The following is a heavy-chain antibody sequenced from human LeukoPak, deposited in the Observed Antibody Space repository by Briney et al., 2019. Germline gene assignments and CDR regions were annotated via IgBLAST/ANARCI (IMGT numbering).Heavy chain of an antibody. CDR3: AKDDAWGRYKD. D-gene: IGHD3-16*01. V-gene: IGHV3-9*01. CDR1: GFTFDDYA. J-gene: IGHJ4*02. CDR2: ISWNSGSI. Sequence: GRSLRLSCAASGFTFDDYAMHWVRQAPGKGLEWVSGISWNSGSIGYADSVKGRFTISRDNAKNSLYLQMNSLRAEDTAVYYCAKDDAWGRYKDWGQGTLVTVSS.